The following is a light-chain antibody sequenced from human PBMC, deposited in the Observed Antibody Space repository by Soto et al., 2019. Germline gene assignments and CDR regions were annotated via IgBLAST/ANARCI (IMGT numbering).Light chain of an antibody. CDR1: QSVSSSY. V-gene: IGKV3-20*01. CDR2: GAS. J-gene: IGKJ5*01. Sequence: EIVMKQSPATLSVSQGERATLSCRASQSVSSSYLAWYQQKPGQAPRLLIYGASSRATGIPDRFSGSGSGTDFTLTISRLEPEDFAMYYCQQYGSSLITFGQGTRLEI. CDR3: QQYGSSLIT.